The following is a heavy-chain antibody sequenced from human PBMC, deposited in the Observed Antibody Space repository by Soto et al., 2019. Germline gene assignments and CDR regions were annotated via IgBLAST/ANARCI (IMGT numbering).Heavy chain of an antibody. Sequence: GGSLRLSCAASGFTFSDYYMSWIRQAPGRGLEWVSYISSAGSYTNYADSMKGRFTISRDNAKNSLYLQLNSLRAEDTAVYYCAREVYSYSDYWGQGILVTVSS. V-gene: IGHV3-11*06. CDR2: ISSAGSYT. CDR1: GFTFSDYY. CDR3: AREVYSYSDY. D-gene: IGHD6-6*01. J-gene: IGHJ4*02.